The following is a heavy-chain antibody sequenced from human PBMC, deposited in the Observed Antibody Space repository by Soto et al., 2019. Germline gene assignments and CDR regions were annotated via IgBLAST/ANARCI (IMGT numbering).Heavy chain of an antibody. CDR1: GGTFSSYA. CDR2: IIPIFGTA. V-gene: IGHV1-69*01. J-gene: IGHJ3*02. CDR3: ARDRRITMIAGAFDI. D-gene: IGHD3-22*01. Sequence: QVQLVQSGAEVKKPGSSVKVSCKASGGTFSSYAIGWVRQAPGQGLEWMGGIIPIFGTANYAQKFQGRVTITADESTSTAYMELSSLRSEDTAVYNCARDRRITMIAGAFDIWGQGTMVTVSS.